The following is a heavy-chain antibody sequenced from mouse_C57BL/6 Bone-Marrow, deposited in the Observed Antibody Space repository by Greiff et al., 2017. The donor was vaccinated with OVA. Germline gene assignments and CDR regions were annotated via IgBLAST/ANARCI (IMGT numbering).Heavy chain of an antibody. CDR1: GYTFTSYG. V-gene: IGHV1-81*01. Sequence: VQLKQSGAELARPGASVKLSCKASGYTFTSYGISWVKQRTGQGLEWIGEIYPGSGNTYYNEKFKGKATLTADKSSSTAYMELRSLTSEDSAVYFSARGGYFDYWGQGTTLTVSS. CDR3: ARGGYFDY. J-gene: IGHJ2*01. CDR2: IYPGSGNT.